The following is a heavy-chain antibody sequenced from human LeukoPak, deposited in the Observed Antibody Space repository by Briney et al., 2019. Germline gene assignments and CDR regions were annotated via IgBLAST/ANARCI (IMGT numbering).Heavy chain of an antibody. V-gene: IGHV4-61*01. CDR3: ARLFRDPESGNYVHYFDY. D-gene: IGHD1-26*01. CDR1: GGSFISGSYY. Sequence: PSETLSLTCTVSGGSFISGSYYWSWIRQPPGKGLEWIAYVHYRGSTNYNPSLGSRVTISVDTSKKQFSLKVSSVTAADTAVYYCARLFRDPESGNYVHYFDYWGQGTLVTVSS. CDR2: VHYRGST. J-gene: IGHJ4*02.